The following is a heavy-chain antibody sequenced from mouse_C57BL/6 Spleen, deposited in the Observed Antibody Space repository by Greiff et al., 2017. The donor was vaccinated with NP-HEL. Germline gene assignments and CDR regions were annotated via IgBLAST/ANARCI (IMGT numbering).Heavy chain of an antibody. CDR1: GYTFTSYG. CDR2: IYPRSGNT. D-gene: IGHD1-1*01. J-gene: IGHJ4*01. CDR3: ARGDGSNGYAMDY. Sequence: QVQLQQSGAELARPGASVKLSCKASGYTFTSYGISWVKQRTGQGLEWIGEIYPRSGNTYYNEKFKGKATLTADKSSSTAYMGLRSLTSEDAAVYCGARGDGSNGYAMDYWGQGTSVTVSS. V-gene: IGHV1-81*01.